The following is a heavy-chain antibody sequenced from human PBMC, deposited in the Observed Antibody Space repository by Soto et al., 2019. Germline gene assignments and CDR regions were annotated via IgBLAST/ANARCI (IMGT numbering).Heavy chain of an antibody. J-gene: IGHJ4*02. CDR1: GGSISSSSYY. Sequence: SETLSLTCTVSGGSISSSSYYWGWIRQPPGKGLEWIGSIYYSGSTYYNPSLKSRVTISVDTSKNQFSLKLSSVTAADTAVYYCARLYDFWSGYFLHWGQGTLVTVSS. CDR3: ARLYDFWSGYFLH. V-gene: IGHV4-39*01. CDR2: IYYSGST. D-gene: IGHD3-3*01.